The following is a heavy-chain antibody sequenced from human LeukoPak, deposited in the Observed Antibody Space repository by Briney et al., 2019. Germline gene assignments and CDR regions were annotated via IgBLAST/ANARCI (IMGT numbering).Heavy chain of an antibody. J-gene: IGHJ4*02. CDR1: GFTFSDYS. CDR3: AKDGVQLWSYFDY. D-gene: IGHD5-18*01. V-gene: IGHV3-21*04. Sequence: PGGSLRLSCAASGFTFSDYSMDWVRQAPGKGLEWVSSITSSSTYIYYADSVKGRFTISRDNSKNTLYLQMNSLGAEDTAVYYCAKDGVQLWSYFDYWGQGTLVTVSS. CDR2: ITSSSTYI.